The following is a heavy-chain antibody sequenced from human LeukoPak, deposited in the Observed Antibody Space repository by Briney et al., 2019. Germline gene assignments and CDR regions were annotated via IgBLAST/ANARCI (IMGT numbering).Heavy chain of an antibody. CDR2: INPNSGAT. D-gene: IGHD3-22*01. Sequence: ASVKVSCKASGYTFTRYYIHWVRQAPGQGLEWMGWINPNSGATNNAQKFQGRVTVSRDTSISTTYMELSRLGSDDMAVYYCARSGITTIPNFDYWGQGTLVTVSS. J-gene: IGHJ4*02. V-gene: IGHV1-2*02. CDR1: GYTFTRYY. CDR3: ARSGITTIPNFDY.